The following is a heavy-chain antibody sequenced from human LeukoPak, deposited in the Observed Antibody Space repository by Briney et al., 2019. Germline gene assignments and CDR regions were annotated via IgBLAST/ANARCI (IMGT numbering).Heavy chain of an antibody. CDR3: ATGLPRPVHAFDI. Sequence: ASVKVSCKVSGYTLTELSMHWVRQAPGKGLEWMGGFDPEDGETICAQKFQGRVTMTEDTSTDPAYMELSSLRSEDTAVYYCATGLPRPVHAFDIWGQGTMVTVSS. J-gene: IGHJ3*02. V-gene: IGHV1-24*01. CDR1: GYTLTELS. D-gene: IGHD4-11*01. CDR2: FDPEDGET.